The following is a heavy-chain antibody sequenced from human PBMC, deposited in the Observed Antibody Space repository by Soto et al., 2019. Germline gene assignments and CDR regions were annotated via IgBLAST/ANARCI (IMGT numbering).Heavy chain of an antibody. CDR2: IY. CDR1: NGSISTTSYN. CDR3: ARHGSF. Sequence: QMQLQESGPGLVKPSETQSLTCTVSNGSISTTSYNWGWIRQSPGKGLEWIGTIYYNPSLKSRVTIAVDTSKNQFSLKLASVTAADTAVYYCARHGSFWGQGTLVIVSS. D-gene: IGHD3-16*02. J-gene: IGHJ4*02. V-gene: IGHV4-39*07.